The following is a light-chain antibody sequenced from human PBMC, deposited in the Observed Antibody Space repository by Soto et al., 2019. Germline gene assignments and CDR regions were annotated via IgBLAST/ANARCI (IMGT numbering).Light chain of an antibody. J-gene: IGKJ1*01. CDR3: QQASSFPPA. CDR2: TAS. CDR1: QDISNW. V-gene: IGKV1-12*01. Sequence: DIQMTQSPCSVSASVGDRVTITCRGSQDISNWLAWYQKKPGKAPELLIYTASSLQSGVPSRFSGSGVRTDFPLTISSLQPEDSATYYCQQASSFPPAFGQGSKVEIK.